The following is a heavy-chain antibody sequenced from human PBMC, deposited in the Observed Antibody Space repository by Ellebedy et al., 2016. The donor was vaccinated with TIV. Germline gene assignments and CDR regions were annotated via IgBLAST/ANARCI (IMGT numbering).Heavy chain of an antibody. CDR1: GYTFTSYA. V-gene: IGHV1-3*01. J-gene: IGHJ4*02. CDR3: ARGVYAMGNIDY. D-gene: IGHD2-8*01. CDR2: INAGNGNT. Sequence: AASVKVSCKASGYTFTSYAIHWVRQAPGQRLEWMGWINAGNGNTKYSQKFQGRVTITRNTSASTAYMELSSLRSEDTAVYYCARGVYAMGNIDYWGQGTLVTVSS.